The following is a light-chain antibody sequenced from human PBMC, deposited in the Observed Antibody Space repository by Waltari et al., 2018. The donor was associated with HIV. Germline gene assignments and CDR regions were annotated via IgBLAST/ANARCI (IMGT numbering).Light chain of an antibody. CDR2: EVR. CDR1: ISDIGSYNY. J-gene: IGLJ3*02. CDR3: SSYRSTVGVV. Sequence: QSALTQPASVSGSPGQSITISCTVTISDIGSYNYVSWYQQHPGRVPKIIISEVRNRPPGVSNSVSATKSGKAASLTISGLQAEDEADYYCSSYRSTVGVVFGGGTKVTVL. V-gene: IGLV2-14*01.